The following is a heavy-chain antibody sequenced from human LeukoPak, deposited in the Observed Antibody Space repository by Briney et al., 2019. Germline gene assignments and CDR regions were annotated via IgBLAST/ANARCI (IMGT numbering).Heavy chain of an antibody. D-gene: IGHD2-21*02. J-gene: IGHJ4*02. CDR3: ARQGTAILFDY. CDR2: IYISGST. CDR1: GGAISSNY. Sequence: PSETLSLTCTVSGGAISSNYWSWIRQPAGKGLEWIGQIYISGSTYYNPSLKSRVTISVDTSKNQFSLKLNSVTAADTAVYYCARQGTAILFDYWGQGTLVTVSS. V-gene: IGHV4-4*08.